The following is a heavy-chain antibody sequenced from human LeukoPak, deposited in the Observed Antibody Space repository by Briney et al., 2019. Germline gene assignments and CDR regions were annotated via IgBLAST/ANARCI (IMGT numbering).Heavy chain of an antibody. CDR2: TRNKANSYTT. D-gene: IGHD2-15*01. J-gene: IGHJ6*03. V-gene: IGHV3-72*01. Sequence: GGSLRLSCAASGFTLSDHYMDWVRQAPGKGLEWVGRTRNKANSYTTEYAASVKGRFTISRDDSKNSLYLQMNSLKTEDTAVYYCARGVVVVVAATANYYYYYMDVWGKGTTVTVSS. CDR1: GFTLSDHY. CDR3: ARGVVVVVAATANYYYYYMDV.